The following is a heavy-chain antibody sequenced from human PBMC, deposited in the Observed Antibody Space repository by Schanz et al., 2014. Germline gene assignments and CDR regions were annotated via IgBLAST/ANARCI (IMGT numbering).Heavy chain of an antibody. J-gene: IGHJ4*02. CDR2: ISSSGSTI. CDR1: GFTFSAYA. V-gene: IGHV3-48*04. Sequence: EVQLLESGGGLVQPGGSLRLSCAASGFTFSAYAMTWVRRAPGKGLEWVSYISSSGSTIYYADSVKGRFTISRDNAKNSLYLQMNSLRAEDTALYYCAKDGIMVQGVIWERYFDSWGQGTLVTVSS. D-gene: IGHD3-10*01. CDR3: AKDGIMVQGVIWERYFDS.